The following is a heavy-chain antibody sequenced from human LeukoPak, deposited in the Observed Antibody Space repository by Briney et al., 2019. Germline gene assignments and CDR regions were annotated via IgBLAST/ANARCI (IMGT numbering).Heavy chain of an antibody. D-gene: IGHD5-24*01. J-gene: IGHJ4*02. CDR3: ARSLEITVDY. Sequence: LRLSCAASGFTFSSYAMSWIRQHPGKGLEWIGYIYYSGSTYYNPSLKSRVTISVDTSKNQFSLKLSSVTAADTAVYYCARSLEITVDYWGQGTLVTVSS. V-gene: IGHV4-31*02. CDR1: GFTFSSYA. CDR2: IYYSGST.